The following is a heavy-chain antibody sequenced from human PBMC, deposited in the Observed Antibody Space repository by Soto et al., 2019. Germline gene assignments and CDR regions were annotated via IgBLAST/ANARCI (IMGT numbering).Heavy chain of an antibody. CDR1: GFTFSSYW. CDR3: ARVPLPLWFGDDAFDI. Sequence: GGSLRLSCAASGFTFSSYWMSWVRQAPGKGLEWVANIKQDGSEKYNVDSVKGRFTISSDNAKNSLYLQMNSLRAEDTAVYYCARVPLPLWFGDDAFDIWGQGTMVTVSS. CDR2: IKQDGSEK. D-gene: IGHD3-10*01. J-gene: IGHJ3*02. V-gene: IGHV3-7*01.